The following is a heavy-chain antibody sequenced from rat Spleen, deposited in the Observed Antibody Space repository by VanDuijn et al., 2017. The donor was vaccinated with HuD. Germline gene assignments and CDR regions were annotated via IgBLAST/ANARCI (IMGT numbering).Heavy chain of an antibody. CDR3: TGDGTPR. D-gene: IGHD1-4*01. J-gene: IGHJ2*01. CDR1: GVTFSDYY. V-gene: IGHV5-20*01. CDR2: ISYDGSSI. Sequence: EVQLVESGGGLVQPGRSLKLSCAASGVTFSDYYMAWVRQAPTKGLVWVASISYDGSSIYYRDSVKGRFTISRDNAKSSLYLQMDSLRSEDTATYYCTGDGTPRWGQGVMVTVSS.